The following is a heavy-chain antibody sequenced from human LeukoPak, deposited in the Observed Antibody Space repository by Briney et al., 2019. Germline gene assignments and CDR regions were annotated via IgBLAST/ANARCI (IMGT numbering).Heavy chain of an antibody. CDR3: AREDIAVAGTYFDP. CDR2: IRYDGSSK. J-gene: IGHJ5*02. Sequence: GGSLRLSCAAFGFTFSTYGMHWVRQAPGKGLEWVAFIRYDGSSKYYADSVKGRFTISRDNSKNTLYLQMNSLRAEDTAVYYCAREDIAVAGTYFDPWGQGTLVTVSS. D-gene: IGHD6-19*01. V-gene: IGHV3-30*02. CDR1: GFTFSTYG.